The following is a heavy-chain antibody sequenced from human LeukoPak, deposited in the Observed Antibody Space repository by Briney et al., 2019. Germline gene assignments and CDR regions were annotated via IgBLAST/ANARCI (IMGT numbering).Heavy chain of an antibody. CDR1: GGSISSSDYY. D-gene: IGHD6-6*01. J-gene: IGHJ4*02. V-gene: IGHV4-30-4*01. CDR2: MYYSGTT. CDR3: ARSIAVRRFDY. Sequence: PSQTLSLTCTVSGGSISSSDYYWNWIRQPPGEGLEWIGYMYYSGTTYYNPSLKSRVSISIDTSKNHFSLSPSSVTAADTAVYYCARSIAVRRFDYWGQGALVTVSS.